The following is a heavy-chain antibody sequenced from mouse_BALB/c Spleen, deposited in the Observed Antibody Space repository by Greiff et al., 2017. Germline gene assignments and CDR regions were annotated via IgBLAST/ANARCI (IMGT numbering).Heavy chain of an antibody. J-gene: IGHJ3*01. D-gene: IGHD1-1*01. CDR1: GYTFTSYT. CDR3: ARERGYGSWFAY. Sequence: QVQLQQSGAELARPGASVKMSCKASGYTFTSYTMHWVKQRPGQGLEWIGYINPSSGYTNYNQKFKDKATLTADKSSSTAYMQLSSLTSEDSAVYYCARERGYGSWFAYWGQGTLVTVSA. V-gene: IGHV1-4*01. CDR2: INPSSGYT.